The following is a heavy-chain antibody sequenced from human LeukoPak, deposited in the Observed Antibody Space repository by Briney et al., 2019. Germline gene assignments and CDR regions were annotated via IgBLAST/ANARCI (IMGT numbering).Heavy chain of an antibody. CDR3: ARAYGSGSYGDY. J-gene: IGHJ4*02. D-gene: IGHD3-10*01. CDR2: LNPNSGDT. CDR1: RYTFTGYY. V-gene: IGHV1-2*02. Sequence: ASVKVSCKASRYTFTGYYMHWVRQAPGQGLEWMGWLNPNSGDTNYAQKFQGRVTMTRDTSIGTAYMELSRLTSDDTAVYYCARAYGSGSYGDYWGQGTLVTVSS.